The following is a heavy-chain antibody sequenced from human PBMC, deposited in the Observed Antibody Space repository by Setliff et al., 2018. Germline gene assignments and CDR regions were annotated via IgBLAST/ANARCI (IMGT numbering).Heavy chain of an antibody. D-gene: IGHD3-10*01. CDR2: IRFDGSNK. V-gene: IGHV3-30*02. Sequence: LRLSCAASGFHFNSYGMHWVRQAPGKGLEWVAFIRFDGSNKNYEDSVKGRFTISRDNSKSTLFLQMNSLRAEDSAVYYCARDGVFYAMDFWGQGTTVTVSS. CDR1: GFHFNSYG. CDR3: ARDGVFYAMDF. J-gene: IGHJ6*02.